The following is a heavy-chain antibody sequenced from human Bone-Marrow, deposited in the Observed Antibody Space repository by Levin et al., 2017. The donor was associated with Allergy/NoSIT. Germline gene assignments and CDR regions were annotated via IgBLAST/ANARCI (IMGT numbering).Heavy chain of an antibody. V-gene: IGHV5-51*01. Sequence: RPGGSLRLSCEVSGYSFTSYWIAWVRQMPGKGLEWMGIIYPSDSDTTYSPSFQGQVTISADKSISTAYLQWSSLKASDTAMYYCARIRTGYSDAFDIWGQGTMVTVSS. CDR1: GYSFTSYW. CDR2: IYPSDSDT. D-gene: IGHD3/OR15-3a*01. J-gene: IGHJ3*02. CDR3: ARIRTGYSDAFDI.